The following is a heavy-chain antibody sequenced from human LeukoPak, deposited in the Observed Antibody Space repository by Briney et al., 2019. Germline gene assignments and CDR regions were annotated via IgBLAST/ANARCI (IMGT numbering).Heavy chain of an antibody. V-gene: IGHV3-23*01. CDR2: ISGSGGRT. D-gene: IGHD3-3*01. CDR3: AKGDSDYDFCLLN. J-gene: IGHJ4*02. Sequence: GGSLRLSCAASGLPFRGYALSWFPRAPGKGREWFSAISGSGGRTYYADSVKGRFTISRDNSKNALYLQMNSLRAEDTAVYYCAKGDSDYDFCLLNWGQGTLVTVSS. CDR1: GLPFRGYA.